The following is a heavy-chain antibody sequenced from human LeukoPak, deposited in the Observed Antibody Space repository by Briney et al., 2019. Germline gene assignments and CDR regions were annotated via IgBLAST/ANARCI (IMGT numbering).Heavy chain of an antibody. J-gene: IGHJ4*02. V-gene: IGHV4-4*07. CDR2: IYSTGST. CDR1: GDSINPYY. CDR3: ARCNFALTTGFDY. Sequence: AWVTLSLPCTVSGDSINPYYWNWIRQPAGKGLEGIGRIYSTGSTTYNPSLKSRVTMSVDTSKNQLTLSMASVTAADTAVYFCARCNFALTTGFDYWGRGTEVTVSS. D-gene: IGHD4-17*01.